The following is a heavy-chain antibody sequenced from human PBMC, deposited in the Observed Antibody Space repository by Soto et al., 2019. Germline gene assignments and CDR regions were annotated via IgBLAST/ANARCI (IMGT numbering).Heavy chain of an antibody. D-gene: IGHD1-26*01. CDR2: LYWDDDK. Sequence: QITLRESGPTLVRPTQTLTLTCTFSGFSLNTNGMSVGWIRQPPGKALEWLAHLYWDDDKRYSPSLKTRLTITKDTSKNQVVLIMTNMDPVDTATYYCARLFGGSYFDYWGQGTLFTVSS. CDR1: GFSLNTNGMS. CDR3: ARLFGGSYFDY. J-gene: IGHJ4*02. V-gene: IGHV2-5*02.